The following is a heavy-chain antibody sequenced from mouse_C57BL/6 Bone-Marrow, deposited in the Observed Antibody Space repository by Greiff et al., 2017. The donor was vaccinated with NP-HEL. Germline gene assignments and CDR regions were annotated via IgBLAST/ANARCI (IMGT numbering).Heavy chain of an antibody. Sequence: QVHVKQSGAELVRPGASVTLSCKASGYTFTDYEMHWVKQTPVHGLEWIGAIDPETGGTAYNQKFKGKAILTADKSSSTAYMELRSLTSEDSAVYYCTRRAYYSTYAMDYWGQGTSVTVSS. CDR1: GYTFTDYE. J-gene: IGHJ4*01. V-gene: IGHV1-15*01. CDR3: TRRAYYSTYAMDY. D-gene: IGHD2-5*01. CDR2: IDPETGGT.